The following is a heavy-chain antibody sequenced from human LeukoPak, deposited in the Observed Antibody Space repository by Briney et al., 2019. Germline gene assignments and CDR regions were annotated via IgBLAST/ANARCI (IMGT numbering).Heavy chain of an antibody. CDR3: ATYSILNAREFRY. J-gene: IGHJ1*01. V-gene: IGHV3-7*01. Sequence: PGGSLRLSCSAAGFTFSSYAMSWVRQAPGKGLEWVANVQHIGGETYYVASVKGRFTISRDNSKNSVYLQVNSLGADDTAVYYCATYSILNAREFRYWGQGTLVTVTS. CDR2: VQHIGGET. CDR1: GFTFSSYA. D-gene: IGHD4-11*01.